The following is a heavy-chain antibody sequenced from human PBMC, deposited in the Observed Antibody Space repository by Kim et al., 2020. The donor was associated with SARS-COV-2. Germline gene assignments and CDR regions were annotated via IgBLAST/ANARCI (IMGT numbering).Heavy chain of an antibody. D-gene: IGHD3-10*01. CDR1: GFTFSSYW. V-gene: IGHV3-74*01. Sequence: GGSLRLSCAASGFTFSSYWMHWVRQAPGKGLVWVSRINSDGSSTIYADSVKGRFTISRDNAKNTLYLQMNSLRAEDTAVYYCARDLGSGFGESYGMDVWGQGTTVTVSS. CDR3: ARDLGSGFGESYGMDV. J-gene: IGHJ6*02. CDR2: INSDGSST.